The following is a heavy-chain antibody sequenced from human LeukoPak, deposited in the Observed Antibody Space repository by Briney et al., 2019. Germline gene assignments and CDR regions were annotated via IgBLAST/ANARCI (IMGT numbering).Heavy chain of an antibody. V-gene: IGHV3-23*03. J-gene: IGHJ4*02. CDR1: GFTFSSYA. D-gene: IGHD3-22*01. CDR2: FYAGGST. Sequence: GGSLRLSCAASGFTFSSYAMSWVRQAPGKGLEGVSVFYAGGSTYYTDSVKGRFTISRDNAENSLYLQMSSLRAEDTAVYYCARRYYGSATYRLPYDYWGQGTLVTVSS. CDR3: ARRYYGSATYRLPYDY.